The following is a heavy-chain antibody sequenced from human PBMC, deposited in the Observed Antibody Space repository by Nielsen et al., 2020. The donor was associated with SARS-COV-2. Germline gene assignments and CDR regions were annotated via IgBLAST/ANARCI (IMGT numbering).Heavy chain of an antibody. CDR3: AKDIQPVDTAMVT. CDR2: IKRDGSEK. Sequence: GESLKISCAASGFMFSNDWMSWVRLAPGKGLEWVANIKRDGSEKHYVDSVKGRFTISRDNAKNSLYLQMNSLRAEDTALYYCAKDIQPVDTAMVTWGQGTLVTVTS. J-gene: IGHJ5*02. CDR1: GFMFSNDW. D-gene: IGHD5-18*01. V-gene: IGHV3-7*03.